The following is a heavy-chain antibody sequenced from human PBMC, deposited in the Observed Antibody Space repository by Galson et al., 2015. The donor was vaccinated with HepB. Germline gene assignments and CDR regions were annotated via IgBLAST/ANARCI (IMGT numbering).Heavy chain of an antibody. D-gene: IGHD2-15*01. J-gene: IGHJ4*02. V-gene: IGHV1-69*13. CDR3: ASPPPGYCSGGSCYTWTN. Sequence: SVKVSCKASGGTFSSYDISWVRQAPGQGLEWMGGIIPIFGTANYAQKFQGRVTITADESTSTAYMELSSLRSEDTAVYYCASPPPGYCSGGSCYTWTNWGQGTLVTVSS. CDR2: IIPIFGTA. CDR1: GGTFSSYD.